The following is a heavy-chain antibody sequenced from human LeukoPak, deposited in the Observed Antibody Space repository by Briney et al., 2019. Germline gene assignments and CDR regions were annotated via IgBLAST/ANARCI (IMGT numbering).Heavy chain of an antibody. CDR1: GGSISSYY. J-gene: IGHJ5*02. V-gene: IGHV4-59*08. Sequence: SETLSLTCTVSGGSISSYYWSWIRQPPGKGLEWIGYIYYSGSTNYNPSLKSRVTISVDTPKNQFSLKLSSVTAADTAVYYCARGAAVGTNNPHNWFDPWGQGTLVTVCS. CDR2: IYYSGST. D-gene: IGHD6-13*01. CDR3: ARGAAVGTNNPHNWFDP.